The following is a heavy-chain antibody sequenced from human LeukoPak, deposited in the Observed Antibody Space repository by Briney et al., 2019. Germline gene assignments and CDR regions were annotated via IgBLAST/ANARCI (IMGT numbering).Heavy chain of an antibody. V-gene: IGHV3-74*03. CDR1: GFTFSSYW. Sequence: GGSLRLSCAASGFTFSSYWMHWVRQAPGKGLGWVSCIKSDGSSTTYADSVKGRFTISRDNAKNTLHLQMNSLRAEDTAVYYCARDSSSWYYDYWGRGTLVTVSS. CDR3: ARDSSSWYYDY. D-gene: IGHD6-13*01. J-gene: IGHJ4*02. CDR2: IKSDGSST.